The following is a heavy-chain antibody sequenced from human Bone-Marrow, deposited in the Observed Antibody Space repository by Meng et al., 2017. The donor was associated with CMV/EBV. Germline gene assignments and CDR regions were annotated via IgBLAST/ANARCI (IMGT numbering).Heavy chain of an antibody. CDR1: GYTFTSYY. J-gene: IGHJ4*02. CDR2: IIPIFGTA. Sequence: SVKVSCKASGYTFTSYYMHWVRQAPGQGLEWMGGIIPIFGTANYAQKFQGRVTITTDESTSTAYMELSSLRSEDTAVYYCARYQLLAESQYYFDYWGQGTLVTVSS. V-gene: IGHV1-69*05. CDR3: ARYQLLAESQYYFDY. D-gene: IGHD2-2*01.